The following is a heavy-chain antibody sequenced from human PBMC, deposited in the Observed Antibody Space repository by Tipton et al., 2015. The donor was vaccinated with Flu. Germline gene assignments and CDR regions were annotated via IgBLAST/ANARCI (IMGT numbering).Heavy chain of an antibody. V-gene: IGHV4-39*01. CDR1: RGSISSSSYN. CDR2: IYPSGTT. J-gene: IGHJ4*02. D-gene: IGHD3-10*02. CDR3: ARLSYYDVDLKNFYFDY. Sequence: GLVKPSETLSLTCTDSRGSISSSSYNWGWIRQPPGKRLELIGSIYPSGTTYYNPSLKSRVTISVDTSKSQFSLMLRSVTAADTAVYYCARLSYYDVDLKNFYFDYWGQGALVTVSS.